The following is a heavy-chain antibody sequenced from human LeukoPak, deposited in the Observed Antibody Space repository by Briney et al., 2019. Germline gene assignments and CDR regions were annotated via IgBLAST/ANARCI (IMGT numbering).Heavy chain of an antibody. CDR3: ARDPTSDTTMDY. J-gene: IGHJ4*02. CDR1: GFTVNNNY. Sequence: GGSLRLSCAASGFTVNNNYLSWVRQAPGKGLEWVSVIYSDGSTYYADSVKGRFTISRDNSKNTLYLQMSSLRAEDTAVYYCARDPTSDTTMDYWGQGTLVTVSS. V-gene: IGHV3-53*01. CDR2: IYSDGST. D-gene: IGHD5-18*01.